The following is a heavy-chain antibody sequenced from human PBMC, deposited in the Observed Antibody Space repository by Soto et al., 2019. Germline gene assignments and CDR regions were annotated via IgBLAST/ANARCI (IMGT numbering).Heavy chain of an antibody. V-gene: IGHV3-74*01. D-gene: IGHD5-18*01. J-gene: IGHJ4*01. CDR3: GREGFGYSYTI. Sequence: PGGSLRLSCAASGLIFSSYWMHWVRQAPGKGLMWVSRINSDVSDTGYADSVKGRFTISRDNAKNTLYLQMNSLRAEDTALYYCGREGFGYSYTIWGHGTLVTVSS. CDR1: GLIFSSYW. CDR2: INSDVSDT.